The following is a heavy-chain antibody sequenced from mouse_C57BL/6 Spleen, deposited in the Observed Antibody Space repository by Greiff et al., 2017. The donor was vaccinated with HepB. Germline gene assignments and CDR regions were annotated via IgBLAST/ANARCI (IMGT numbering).Heavy chain of an antibody. V-gene: IGHV14-4*01. J-gene: IGHJ3*01. CDR3: TLKRGFAY. Sequence: EVQLQQSGAELVRPGASVKLSCTASGFNIKDDYMHWVKQRPEQGLEWIGWIDPENGDTEYASKFQGKATITADTSSNTAYLQLSSLTSEDTAVYYCTLKRGFAYWGQGTLVTVSA. CDR2: IDPENGDT. CDR1: GFNIKDDY.